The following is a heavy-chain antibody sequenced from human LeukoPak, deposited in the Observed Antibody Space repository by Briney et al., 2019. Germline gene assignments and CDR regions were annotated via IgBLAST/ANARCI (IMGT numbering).Heavy chain of an antibody. CDR1: GFPLSNYW. D-gene: IGHD1-14*01. J-gene: IGHJ4*02. CDR3: ATDRKVGTWAPRFDY. Sequence: GGSLRLSCAAPGFPLSNYWMMWVRQAPGKRPECVANINQGGSETNYVASVKGRFSISRYNAKTSLYLQMHSLRAEDTAVYYCATDRKVGTWAPRFDYWGQGALVTVSS. V-gene: IGHV3-7*01. CDR2: INQGGSET.